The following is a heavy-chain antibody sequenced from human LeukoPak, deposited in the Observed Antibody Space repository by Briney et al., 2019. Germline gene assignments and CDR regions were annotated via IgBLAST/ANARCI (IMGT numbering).Heavy chain of an antibody. J-gene: IGHJ5*02. V-gene: IGHV1-69*02. CDR2: IIPTLGIA. Sequence: GASVKVSCKASGGTFSSYTISWVRQAPGQGLEWMGRIIPTLGIANYAQKFQGRVTITADKSTSTAYMELSSLRSEDTAVYYCAISSSGTSYSGWFDPWGQGTLVTVSS. CDR1: GGTFSSYT. D-gene: IGHD2-2*01. CDR3: AISSSGTSYSGWFDP.